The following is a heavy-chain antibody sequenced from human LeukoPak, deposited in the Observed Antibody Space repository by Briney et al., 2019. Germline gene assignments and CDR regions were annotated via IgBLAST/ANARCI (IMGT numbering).Heavy chain of an antibody. CDR2: INHSGST. J-gene: IGHJ5*02. CDR3: ASGSPLTPPKGWFDP. V-gene: IGHV4-34*01. CDR1: GGSFSGYY. Sequence: SETLSLTCAVYGGSFSGYYWSWIRQPPGKGLEWIGEINHSGSTNYNPSLKSRVTISVDTSKNQFSLKLSSVTAADTAVYYCASGSPLTPPKGWFDPWGQGTLVTVSS. D-gene: IGHD4-23*01.